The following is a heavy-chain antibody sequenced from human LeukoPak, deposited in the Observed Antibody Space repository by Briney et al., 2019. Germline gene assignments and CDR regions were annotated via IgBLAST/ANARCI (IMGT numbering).Heavy chain of an antibody. D-gene: IGHD2-21*02. J-gene: IGHJ4*02. CDR2: IYYSGST. Sequence: PSETLSLTCTVSGGSISSSSYYWGWIRQPPGKGLEWIGSIYYSGSTYYNPSLKSRVTISVDTSKNQFSLKLSSVTAADTAVYYCARHKRSVVVTDGTPYFDYWGQGTLVTVSS. V-gene: IGHV4-39*01. CDR3: ARHKRSVVVTDGTPYFDY. CDR1: GGSISSSSYY.